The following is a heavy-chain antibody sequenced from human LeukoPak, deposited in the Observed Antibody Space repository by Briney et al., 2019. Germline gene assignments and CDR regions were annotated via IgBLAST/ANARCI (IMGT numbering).Heavy chain of an antibody. CDR2: ISGRGDNI. V-gene: IGHV3-23*01. CDR1: GFTFSRCA. J-gene: IGHJ5*02. CDR3: AKVPLSAAGGWFDP. D-gene: IGHD6-13*01. Sequence: PGGPLRLSCAPSGFTFSRCAMSWLRQAPGKGLEWVSAISGRGDNIYYTVSVKGRFTISRDNSKNTLYLQMNSLRAEDTAVYYCAKVPLSAAGGWFDPWGEGTLVTVSS.